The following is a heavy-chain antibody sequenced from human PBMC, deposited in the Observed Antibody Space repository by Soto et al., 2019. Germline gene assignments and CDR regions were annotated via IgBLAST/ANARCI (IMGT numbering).Heavy chain of an antibody. CDR1: GYTFNTYG. V-gene: IGHV1-18*01. J-gene: IGHJ5*02. D-gene: IGHD3-3*01. Sequence: ASVKVSCKTSGYTFNTYGINWVRQAPGQGLELMGWISAYDGKTTYAEKFQGRVTMTTDTSTSTAYMELRSLRSDDTAIYYCARDSHEFWTSYWFDPWGQGTPVTVSS. CDR2: ISAYDGKT. CDR3: ARDSHEFWTSYWFDP.